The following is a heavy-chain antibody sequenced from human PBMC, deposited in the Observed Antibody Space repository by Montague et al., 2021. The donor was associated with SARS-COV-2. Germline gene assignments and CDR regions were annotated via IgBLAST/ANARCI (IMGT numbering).Heavy chain of an antibody. J-gene: IGHJ4*02. CDR2: IKQSGST. CDR3: ARGHLSVSMIVVVFTSASYYFDY. V-gene: IGHV4-34*01. D-gene: IGHD3-22*01. Sequence: SETLSLTCGVYGGSFGDDHWSWIRQPPGKGLEWIADIKQSGSTXXXPSXXXRVTISVDTSKNQLSLKLTSVTAADTAVYFCARGHLSVSMIVVVFTSASYYFDYWGQGAQVTVSS. CDR1: GGSFGDDH.